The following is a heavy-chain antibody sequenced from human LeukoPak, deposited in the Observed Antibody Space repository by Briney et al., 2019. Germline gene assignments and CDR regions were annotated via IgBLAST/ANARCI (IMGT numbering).Heavy chain of an antibody. CDR2: VYYSGTA. V-gene: IGHV4-39*07. J-gene: IGHJ4*02. Sequence: PSETLSLTCTVAGGSISSSSYYWGWIRQPPGKGLEWIGSVYYSGTAYYNPSLKSRVTISVDTSKNQFSLKLSSVTAADTAVYYCARSKYVVTNSPADWGQGTLVTVSS. CDR1: GGSISSSSYY. CDR3: ARSKYVVTNSPAD. D-gene: IGHD2-21*02.